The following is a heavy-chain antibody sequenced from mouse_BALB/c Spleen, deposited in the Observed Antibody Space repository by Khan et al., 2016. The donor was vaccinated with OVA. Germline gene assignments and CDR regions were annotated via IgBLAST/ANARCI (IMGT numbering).Heavy chain of an antibody. V-gene: IGHV1S137*01. CDR3: ERGGGGDRFAY. CDR1: GYTFTDFT. Sequence: QVQPQQSGAELVRPGVSVKISCKGSGYTFTDFTMHWVKQSHAKSLEWIGVVNTYYGDATYNQKFKGKATMTVDKSSTTAYMELARLTSEDSAIYDRERGGGGDRFAYWGQGTLVTVSA. J-gene: IGHJ3*01. CDR2: VNTYYGDA.